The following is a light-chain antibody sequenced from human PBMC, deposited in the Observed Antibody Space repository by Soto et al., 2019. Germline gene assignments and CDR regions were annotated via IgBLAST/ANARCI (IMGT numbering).Light chain of an antibody. Sequence: EVVLTQSPGTLSLSPGDRASLSCRASRSVRSNFLAWYHQRPGRAPRLLIYGATSRSTDIPDRFSGSGSGTDFTLTISRVDPDCFGVYFCQQYGNAPLAFGVGTRVDVK. J-gene: IGKJ4*01. CDR2: GAT. V-gene: IGKV3-20*01. CDR1: RSVRSNF. CDR3: QQYGNAPLA.